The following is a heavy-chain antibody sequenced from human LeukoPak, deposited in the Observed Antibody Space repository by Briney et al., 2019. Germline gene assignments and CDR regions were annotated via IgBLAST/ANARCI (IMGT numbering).Heavy chain of an antibody. D-gene: IGHD6-13*01. Sequence: ASVKVSCKASGYTFTSYDINWVRQATGQGLEWMGWMNPNSGNTGYAQKFQGRVTMTRDMSTSTVYMELSSLRSEDTAVYYCARGGAAAGTWFDPWGQGTLVTVSS. CDR1: GYTFTSYD. J-gene: IGHJ5*02. V-gene: IGHV1-8*01. CDR3: ARGGAAAGTWFDP. CDR2: MNPNSGNT.